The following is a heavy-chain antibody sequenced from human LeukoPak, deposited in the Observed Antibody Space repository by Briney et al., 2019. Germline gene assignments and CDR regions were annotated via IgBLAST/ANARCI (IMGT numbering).Heavy chain of an antibody. Sequence: SETLSLTCTVSGGSISSYFWSWIRQPPGKGLEWIGYISYTGSTNYHPSLKSRVTISVDPSQNQFSLKLSSVTAADTAVYYCARGSPYYDILTGYSLNYFAYWGQGTLVTVSS. CDR3: ARGSPYYDILTGYSLNYFAY. V-gene: IGHV4-59*01. D-gene: IGHD3-9*01. CDR1: GGSISSYF. J-gene: IGHJ4*02. CDR2: ISYTGST.